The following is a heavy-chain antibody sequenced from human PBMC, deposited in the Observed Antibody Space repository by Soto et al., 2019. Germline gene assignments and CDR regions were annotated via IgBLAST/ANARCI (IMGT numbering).Heavy chain of an antibody. Sequence: EVHLVESGGGLVQPGGSLRLSCAASGFTFSDYWMSWVRQAPGKGLEWVANINQDASARNYAGSVKGRFTISRENARDSLYLQMNRLRDEDTAVYYCARVGYYGDRHCDGWGQGTLVTVSS. CDR1: GFTFSDYW. J-gene: IGHJ4*02. CDR3: ARVGYYGDRHCDG. D-gene: IGHD4-17*01. V-gene: IGHV3-7*01. CDR2: INQDASAR.